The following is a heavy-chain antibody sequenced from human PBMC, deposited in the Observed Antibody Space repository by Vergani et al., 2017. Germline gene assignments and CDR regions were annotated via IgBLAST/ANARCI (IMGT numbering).Heavy chain of an antibody. CDR3: ARVRSYYDILTGYYHDAFDI. CDR2: IIPILGIA. V-gene: IGHV1-69*02. CDR1: GGTFSSYT. D-gene: IGHD3-9*01. Sequence: QVQLVQSGAEVKKPGSSVKVSCKASGGTFSSYTISWVRQAPGQGLEWMGRIIPILGIANYAQKFQGRVTITADKSTSTAYMELSSLRSEDTAVYYCARVRSYYDILTGYYHDAFDIWGQGTMVTVSS. J-gene: IGHJ3*02.